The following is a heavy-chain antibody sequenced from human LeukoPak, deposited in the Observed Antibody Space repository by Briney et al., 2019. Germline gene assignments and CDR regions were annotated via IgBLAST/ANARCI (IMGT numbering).Heavy chain of an antibody. Sequence: GASVTLSCKVSGFPLSELSMYWVRQAPGKGHEWIGGFDHADVGTFYAQKFQARVTITADTSTHTFYMLVNSLRSDDTAVYYCATDPMGASYSDVHDNWGQGTLVAVSS. CDR2: FDHADVGT. V-gene: IGHV1-24*01. D-gene: IGHD6-13*01. CDR1: GFPLSELS. CDR3: ATDPMGASYSDVHDN. J-gene: IGHJ4*02.